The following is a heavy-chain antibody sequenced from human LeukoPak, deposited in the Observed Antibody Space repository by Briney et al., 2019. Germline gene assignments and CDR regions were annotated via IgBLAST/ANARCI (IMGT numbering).Heavy chain of an antibody. CDR1: GFTFDDYA. Sequence: GGSLTLSCAASGFTFDDYAMHWVRQAPGKGLEWVSAISWNGGRRGYADFVKGRFTISRDNAKNSLYLQMNSLRAEDTALYYCAKDFWSDRSTWYGAFDMWGQGTMVTVSS. V-gene: IGHV3-9*01. D-gene: IGHD3-10*01. CDR3: AKDFWSDRSTWYGAFDM. CDR2: ISWNGGRR. J-gene: IGHJ3*02.